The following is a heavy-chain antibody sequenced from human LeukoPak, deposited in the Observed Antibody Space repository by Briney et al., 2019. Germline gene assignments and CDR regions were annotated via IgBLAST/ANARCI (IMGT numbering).Heavy chain of an antibody. CDR1: GFTFSSYG. J-gene: IGHJ4*02. D-gene: IGHD1-26*01. Sequence: PGGSLRLSCAASGFTFSSYGVHWVRQAPGKGLEWVAVIWYDGSNKYYADSVKGRFTISRDNSKNTLYLQMNSLRAEDTAVYYCAKEWIHSGSYLFEYWGQGTLVTVSS. V-gene: IGHV3-33*06. CDR2: IWYDGSNK. CDR3: AKEWIHSGSYLFEY.